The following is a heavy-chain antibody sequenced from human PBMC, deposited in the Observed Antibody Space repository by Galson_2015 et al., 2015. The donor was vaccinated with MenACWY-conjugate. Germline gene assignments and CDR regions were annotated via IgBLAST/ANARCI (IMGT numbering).Heavy chain of an antibody. CDR3: ASGGAVAGKNYFDY. V-gene: IGHV3-7*03. J-gene: IGHJ4*02. CDR2: IKQDGSEK. CDR1: GFTFSSYW. Sequence: SLRLSCAASGFTFSSYWMSWVRQAPGKGLEWVANIKQDGSEKYYVDSVKGRFTISRDNAKNSLYLQMNSLRAEDTAVYYCASGGAVAGKNYFDYWGQGTLVTVSS. D-gene: IGHD6-19*01.